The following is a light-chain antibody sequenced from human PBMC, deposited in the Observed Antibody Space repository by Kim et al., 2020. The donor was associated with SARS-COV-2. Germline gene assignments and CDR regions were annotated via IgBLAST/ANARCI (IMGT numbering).Light chain of an antibody. V-gene: IGKV3-20*01. Sequence: GERAPHSCRASQGVSSSYLDLYQQEPGQAPRLLIYGASSRATGIPDRFSGSGSGTDFNFTISRLEPEDFAVYYCQQYGSSPGTFGQGTKLEI. CDR3: QQYGSSPGT. CDR2: GAS. CDR1: QGVSSSY. J-gene: IGKJ2*01.